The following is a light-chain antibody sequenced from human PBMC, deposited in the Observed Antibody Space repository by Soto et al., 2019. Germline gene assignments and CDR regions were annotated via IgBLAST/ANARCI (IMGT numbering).Light chain of an antibody. CDR2: GAS. V-gene: IGKV3-20*01. J-gene: IGKJ2*02. CDR1: QSVSSSY. Sequence: EIVLTQSPGTLSLSPGERATLSCRASQSVSSSYLAWYQQKPGQAPRLLIYGASSRATGIPDRFSGSGSGTDFTLTISRLEREDFAVYYCQQYGSSCTFGQGTKLEIK. CDR3: QQYGSSCT.